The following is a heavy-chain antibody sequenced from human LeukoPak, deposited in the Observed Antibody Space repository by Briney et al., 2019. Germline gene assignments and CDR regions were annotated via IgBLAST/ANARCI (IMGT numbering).Heavy chain of an antibody. CDR1: GFTVSSKY. CDR3: AREPGFDSSGYLNWFDP. Sequence: GSLRLSCAASGFTVSSKYMSWVRQAPGKGVEWVACISYSRSTKYNPSLKSRVTISVDTSKTQLSLKLSSVTAADTAVYYCAREPGFDSSGYLNWFDPWGQGTLVTVSS. CDR2: ISYSRST. D-gene: IGHD3-22*01. V-gene: IGHV4-59*02. J-gene: IGHJ5*02.